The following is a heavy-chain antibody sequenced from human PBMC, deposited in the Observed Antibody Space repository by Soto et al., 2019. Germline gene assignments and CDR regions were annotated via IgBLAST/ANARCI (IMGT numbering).Heavy chain of an antibody. J-gene: IGHJ4*02. CDR1: GFTFSDYY. CDR3: ARDSHELTYYYGSGSPLAGY. CDR2: ISSSGSTI. V-gene: IGHV3-11*01. D-gene: IGHD3-10*01. Sequence: GGSLRLSCAASGFTFSDYYMSWIRQAPGKGLEWVSYISSSGSTIYYADSVKGRFTISRDNAKNSLYLQMNSLRAEDTAVYYCARDSHELTYYYGSGSPLAGYWGQGTLVTVSS.